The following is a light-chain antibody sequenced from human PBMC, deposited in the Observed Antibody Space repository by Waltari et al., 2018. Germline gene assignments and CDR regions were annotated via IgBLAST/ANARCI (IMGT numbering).Light chain of an antibody. CDR3: HQSSSPWT. J-gene: IGKJ1*01. V-gene: IGKV6-21*02. Sequence: ISCRARQSIGSGVRLFQQKPDQSPKLLIKYASQSISGVPSRFSGSGSGTDFTLTINSLEAEDAATYYCHQSSSPWTFGQGTKVEIK. CDR1: QSIGSG. CDR2: YAS.